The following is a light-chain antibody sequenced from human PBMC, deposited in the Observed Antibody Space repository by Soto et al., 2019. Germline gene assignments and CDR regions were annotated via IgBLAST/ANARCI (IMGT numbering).Light chain of an antibody. CDR3: MQTLQIWT. Sequence: DIVMTQSPLSLSVTPGEPASISCRSSQSLLHSNGYTYLDWYLQKPGQSPQLLIYLGSNRASGVPDRFSGSGAGTDFTLKISRVEAEDVGVYYCMQTLQIWTFGRGPKVDIK. J-gene: IGKJ1*01. CDR2: LGS. CDR1: QSLLHSNGYTY. V-gene: IGKV2-28*01.